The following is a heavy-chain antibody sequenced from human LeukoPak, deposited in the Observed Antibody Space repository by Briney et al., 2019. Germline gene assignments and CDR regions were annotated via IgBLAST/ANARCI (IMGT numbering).Heavy chain of an antibody. Sequence: GGSLRLSCAASGFTFSTYGMQWVRQPSGKGLEWVGGIRSKVNSYATAYAASVKGMFTISRDDPKNTAYLQMNSLKTEDTAVYYCTRDQGYGDYDYFDYWGQGTLVTVSS. J-gene: IGHJ4*02. D-gene: IGHD4-17*01. CDR1: GFTFSTYG. V-gene: IGHV3-73*01. CDR3: TRDQGYGDYDYFDY. CDR2: IRSKVNSYAT.